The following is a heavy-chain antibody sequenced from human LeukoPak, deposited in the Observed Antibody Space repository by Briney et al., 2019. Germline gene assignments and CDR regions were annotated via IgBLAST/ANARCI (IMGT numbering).Heavy chain of an antibody. V-gene: IGHV3-23*01. D-gene: IGHD6-19*01. J-gene: IGHJ4*02. Sequence: GGSLRLSCAASGFTFSSYAMSWVRQAPGKGLEWVSAISGSGGSTYYADSVKGRFTISRDNSKNTPYLQMNSLRAEDTAVYYCAERIAVAGPADYWGQGTLVTVSS. CDR1: GFTFSSYA. CDR3: AERIAVAGPADY. CDR2: ISGSGGST.